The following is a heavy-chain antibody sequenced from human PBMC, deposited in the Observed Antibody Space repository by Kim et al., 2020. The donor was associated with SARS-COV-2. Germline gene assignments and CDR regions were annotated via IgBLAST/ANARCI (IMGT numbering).Heavy chain of an antibody. CDR1: GYASTNYF. CDR3: AGESVSDCGGDCSLDY. Sequence: ASVKVSCKASGYASTNYFMHWVRQAPGQGFEWMAMINPSGSRTTYAQKFQGRVTMTRDTSTNSVYIDLSSLTTEDSAVYFCAGESVSDCGGDCSLDYWGQGTRVTVSS. D-gene: IGHD2-21*02. V-gene: IGHV1-46*01. J-gene: IGHJ4*02. CDR2: INPSGSRT.